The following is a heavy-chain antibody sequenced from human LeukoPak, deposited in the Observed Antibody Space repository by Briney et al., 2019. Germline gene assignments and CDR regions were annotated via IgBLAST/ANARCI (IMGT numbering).Heavy chain of an antibody. CDR1: GFKFDDYG. D-gene: IGHD2-21*01. CDR3: ARSDWFDP. CDR2: INWNGDSR. J-gene: IGHJ5*02. V-gene: IGHV3-20*04. Sequence: GGSLRLSCTASGFKFDDYGMTWVRQAPGKGLEWVSDINWNGDSRGYAHSVRGRFTIYRDNSKNSLYLQMNSLRAEDTAVYYCARSDWFDPWGQGTLVIVSS.